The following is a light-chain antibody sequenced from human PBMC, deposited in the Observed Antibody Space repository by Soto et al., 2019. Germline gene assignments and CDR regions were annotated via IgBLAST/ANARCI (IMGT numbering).Light chain of an antibody. Sequence: DIQMTQSPSSLSASVGDRVTITCRASQSISSSLAWYQQKPGKAPKLLIYDASNLESGVPSIFSGSGSGTEFTLTISSLPPDDFATYYCQHYSTYSAFGQGTKGDIK. J-gene: IGKJ1*01. CDR3: QHYSTYSA. V-gene: IGKV1-5*01. CDR2: DAS. CDR1: QSISSS.